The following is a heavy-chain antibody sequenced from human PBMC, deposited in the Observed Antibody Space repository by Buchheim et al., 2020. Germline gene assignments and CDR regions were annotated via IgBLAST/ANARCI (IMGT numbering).Heavy chain of an antibody. CDR1: GFTFSSFA. Sequence: EVQLLESGGDLVQPGGSLRLSCAASGFTFSSFAMTWVRQAPGKGLEWVSTIGGSGTSTYYADSVKGRFTISRDNSKNTLYLQMNSLRTEDTAVYYCAKKGGGSWFPEYWGQGTL. J-gene: IGHJ4*02. D-gene: IGHD2-15*01. CDR2: IGGSGTST. V-gene: IGHV3-23*01. CDR3: AKKGGGSWFPEY.